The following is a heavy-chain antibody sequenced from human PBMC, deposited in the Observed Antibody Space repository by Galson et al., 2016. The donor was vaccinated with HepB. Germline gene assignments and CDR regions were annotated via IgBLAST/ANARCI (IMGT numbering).Heavy chain of an antibody. J-gene: IGHJ4*02. V-gene: IGHV1-18*01. D-gene: IGHD3-3*01. Sequence: CQASGYSFTSYGISWVRQAPGQGLEWMGWISVYDANTNYAHKLQGRVTMNTDTSTSTAYMELRSLRSDDTAVYYCARVEGSTIFGVVITPYYFDYWGQGTLVTVSS. CDR3: ARVEGSTIFGVVITPYYFDY. CDR1: GYSFTSYG. CDR2: ISVYDANT.